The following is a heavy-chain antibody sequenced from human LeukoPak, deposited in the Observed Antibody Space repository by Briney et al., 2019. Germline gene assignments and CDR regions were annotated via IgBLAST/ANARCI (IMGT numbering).Heavy chain of an antibody. D-gene: IGHD4-11*01. Sequence: SETLSLTCAVSGYSIRSGYYWGWIRQPPGKGPEGIGSVVHTGSSYYIPSLKSRVTMSADTSKNQFTLDVSSVTAADTAIYYCARGISTTGHDNWGAGTLVTVSP. J-gene: IGHJ4*02. V-gene: IGHV4-38-2*01. CDR1: GYSIRSGYY. CDR3: ARGISTTGHDN. CDR2: VVHTGSS.